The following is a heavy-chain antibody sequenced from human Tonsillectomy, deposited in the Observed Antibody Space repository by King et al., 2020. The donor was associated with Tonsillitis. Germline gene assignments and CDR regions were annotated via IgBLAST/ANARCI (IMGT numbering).Heavy chain of an antibody. J-gene: IGHJ4*02. CDR2: MYYSGST. V-gene: IGHV4-39*07. D-gene: IGHD6-19*01. CDR3: AWGSGWTLFEN. CDR1: GGSISSTYFY. Sequence: QLQESGPGLVKPSETLSLTCTVSGGSISSTYFYWGWIRQPPGKGLDWIGGMYYSGSTYYNPTLKSRVTILVYTSKSQFSLKLNSVTAADTAVYYCAWGSGWTLFENWGQGTLVTVSS.